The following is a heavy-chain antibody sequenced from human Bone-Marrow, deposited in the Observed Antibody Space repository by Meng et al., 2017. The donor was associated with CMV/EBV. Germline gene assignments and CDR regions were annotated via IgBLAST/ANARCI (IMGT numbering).Heavy chain of an antibody. CDR3: ARDRSGYYY. CDR2: ISAYNGNT. J-gene: IGHJ4*02. Sequence: ASVKVSCKASGYTFTGYYMHWVRQAPGQGLEWMGWISAYNGNTNYAQKLQGRVTMTTDTSTSTAYMELRSLRSDDTAVYYCARDRSGYYYWGQGKLVTVSS. V-gene: IGHV1-18*04. CDR1: GYTFTGYY. D-gene: IGHD3-22*01.